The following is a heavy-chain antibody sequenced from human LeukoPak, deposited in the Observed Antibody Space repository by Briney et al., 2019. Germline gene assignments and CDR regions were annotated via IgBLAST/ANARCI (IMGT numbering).Heavy chain of an antibody. Sequence: SSETLSLTCTVSGGSITSGGYYWSWIRQHPGKGLEWIGYIYYSGNTYNNPSLKSRVTISIDTSKNQLSLKLNSVTAADTAVYYCARDVPKKAPYGVDVWGQGTAVIVSS. D-gene: IGHD2-2*01. V-gene: IGHV4-31*03. CDR1: GGSITSGGYY. J-gene: IGHJ6*02. CDR3: ARDVPKKAPYGVDV. CDR2: IYYSGNT.